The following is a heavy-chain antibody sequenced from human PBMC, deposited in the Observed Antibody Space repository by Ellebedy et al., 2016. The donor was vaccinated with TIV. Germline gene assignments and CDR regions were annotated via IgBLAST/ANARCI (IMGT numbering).Heavy chain of an antibody. J-gene: IGHJ6*02. V-gene: IGHV1-46*01. D-gene: IGHD5-18*01. CDR2: INPSGGAT. CDR3: ARPPQAMDRYGMDV. CDR1: GYTFSNYY. Sequence: AASVKVSCKSSGYTFSNYYIDWVRQAPGQGLEWVGLINPSGGATSYAQKFQGRVTMTRDTSTSTVYMELSSLRSEDTAVYYCARPPQAMDRYGMDVWGQGTTVTVSS.